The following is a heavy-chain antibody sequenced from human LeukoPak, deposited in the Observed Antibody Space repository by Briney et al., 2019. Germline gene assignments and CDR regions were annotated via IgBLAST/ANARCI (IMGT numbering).Heavy chain of an antibody. J-gene: IGHJ4*02. V-gene: IGHV1-46*01. Sequence: ASVKVSCKASGYTLTSKYTHWVRQAPGRGLEWIGVINPSGGSTTYAQRFQGRVTMTRDTSTSTVYMELSSLRSEDTAVYYCARGPESWLQFDFWGQGTLVSVSS. CDR2: INPSGGST. CDR3: ARGPESWLQFDF. CDR1: GYTLTSKY. D-gene: IGHD5-24*01.